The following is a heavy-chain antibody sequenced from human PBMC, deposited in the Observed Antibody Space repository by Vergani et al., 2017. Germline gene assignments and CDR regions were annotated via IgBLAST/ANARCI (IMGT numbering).Heavy chain of an antibody. CDR1: GGTFSSYA. D-gene: IGHD2-8*01. CDR2: IIPIFGTA. Sequence: QVQLVQSGAEVKKPGSSVKVSCKASGGTFSSYAISWVRQAPGQGLEWMGGIIPIFGTANYAQKFQGRVTITADESTSTAYMELSSLRSEDTAVYYCASEDCTNGVCYGGSQRNYYYYMDVWGKGKTVVVSS. V-gene: IGHV1-69*01. J-gene: IGHJ6*03. CDR3: ASEDCTNGVCYGGSQRNYYYYMDV.